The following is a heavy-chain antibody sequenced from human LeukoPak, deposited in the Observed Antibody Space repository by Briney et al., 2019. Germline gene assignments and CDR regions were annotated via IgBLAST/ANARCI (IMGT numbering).Heavy chain of an antibody. V-gene: IGHV3-74*01. CDR2: INSDGSST. Sequence: PGGSLRLSCAASGFTFSNYWMHWVRQAPGKGLVWVSRINSDGSSTSYADSVEGRFTISRDNSKNTLYLQMNSLRAEDTAVYYCAKGPSSGWTRWYFDLWGRGTLVTVSS. CDR3: AKGPSSGWTRWYFDL. D-gene: IGHD6-19*01. J-gene: IGHJ2*01. CDR1: GFTFSNYW.